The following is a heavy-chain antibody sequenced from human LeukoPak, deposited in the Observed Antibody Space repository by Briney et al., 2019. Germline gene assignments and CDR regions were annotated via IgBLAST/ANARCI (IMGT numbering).Heavy chain of an antibody. CDR3: ARGSRRNLLYFFDL. D-gene: IGHD1-14*01. CDR2: MNPNSGNT. Sequence: ASVKVSCKASGYTFTSYDINWVRQATGQGLEWMGWMNPNSGNTGYAREFQGRVTMTRNTSISTTYMELSSLRSEDTAVYYCARGSRRNLLYFFDLWGQGTLVTVSS. V-gene: IGHV1-8*01. CDR1: GYTFTSYD. J-gene: IGHJ4*02.